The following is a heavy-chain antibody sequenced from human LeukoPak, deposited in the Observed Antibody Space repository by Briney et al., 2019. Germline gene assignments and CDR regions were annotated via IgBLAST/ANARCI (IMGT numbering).Heavy chain of an antibody. J-gene: IGHJ4*02. CDR3: ARRIAAAVLDY. Sequence: SVKVSCKASGGTLSSYAISWVRQAPGQGLEWMGGIIPIFGTANYAQKFQGRVTITADESTSTAYMELSSLRSEDTAVYYCARRIAAAVLDYWGQGTLATVSS. CDR1: GGTLSSYA. D-gene: IGHD6-13*01. CDR2: IIPIFGTA. V-gene: IGHV1-69*13.